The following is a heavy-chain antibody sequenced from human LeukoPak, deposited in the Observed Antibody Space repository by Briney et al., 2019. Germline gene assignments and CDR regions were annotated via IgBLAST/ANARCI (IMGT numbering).Heavy chain of an antibody. CDR3: AREGDVDTATWHWFDP. CDR1: GYTFTSYY. Sequence: ASVKVFCKACGYTFTSYYMHWVRQAPGQGLEWMGIINPSGGSTSYAQKFQGRVTMTRDTSTSTVYMELSSLRSEDTAVYSCAREGDVDTATWHWFDPWGQGTLVTVSS. D-gene: IGHD5-18*01. J-gene: IGHJ5*02. CDR2: INPSGGST. V-gene: IGHV1-46*01.